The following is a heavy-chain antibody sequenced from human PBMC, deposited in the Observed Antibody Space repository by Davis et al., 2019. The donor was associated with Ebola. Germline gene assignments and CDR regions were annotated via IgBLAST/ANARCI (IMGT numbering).Heavy chain of an antibody. Sequence: PGGSLRLSCAVSGFTFSSYAMSWVRQAPGKGLEWVSAISGSGDGTYYADSVTGRFTISRDNSKNTLYLQMNSLRAEDTAVYYCAKRDDFLGTGGMDVWGQGTTVTVSS. J-gene: IGHJ6*02. D-gene: IGHD3-3*01. CDR3: AKRDDFLGTGGMDV. V-gene: IGHV3-23*01. CDR1: GFTFSSYA. CDR2: ISGSGDGT.